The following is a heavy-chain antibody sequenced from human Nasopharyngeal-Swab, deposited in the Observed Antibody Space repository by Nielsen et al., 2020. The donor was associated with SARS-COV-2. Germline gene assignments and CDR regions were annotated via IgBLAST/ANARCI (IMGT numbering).Heavy chain of an antibody. CDR1: GFTFRSSW. CDR3: AGVGYSSSPGGWFDP. J-gene: IGHJ5*02. V-gene: IGHV3-74*01. Sequence: GSSLKISCASSGFTFRSSWMHWVRPAPGKVLVWVSRINSDGSSTSYEDSVKGRFTISRDNAKNTLYLQMNSLSAEDTAVYYCAGVGYSSSPGGWFDPWGQGTLVTVSS. CDR2: INSDGSST. D-gene: IGHD6-6*01.